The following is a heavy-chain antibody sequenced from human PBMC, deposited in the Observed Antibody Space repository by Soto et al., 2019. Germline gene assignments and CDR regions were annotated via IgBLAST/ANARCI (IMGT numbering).Heavy chain of an antibody. CDR1: GFTLSSYA. J-gene: IGHJ4*02. D-gene: IGHD1-26*01. Sequence: GGSLRLSCAASGFTLSSYAMSWVRQAPGKGLEWVSAISGSGGSTYYADSVKGRFTISRDNSKNTLYLQMNSLRAEDTAVYYCAKVEGGWELSRGGNYFDYWGQGTLVTVSS. CDR3: AKVEGGWELSRGGNYFDY. CDR2: ISGSGGST. V-gene: IGHV3-23*01.